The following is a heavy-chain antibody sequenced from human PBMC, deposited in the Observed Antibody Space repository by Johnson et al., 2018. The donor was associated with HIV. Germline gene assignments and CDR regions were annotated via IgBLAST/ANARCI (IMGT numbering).Heavy chain of an antibody. CDR2: ISYDGSNK. CDR3: ARDGGYCSSTSCFRHWASAFDI. CDR1: GFSFSSYW. J-gene: IGHJ3*02. D-gene: IGHD2-2*01. Sequence: QMLLVESGGGVVQPGGSLRLSCAASGFSFSSYWMSWVRQAPGKGLEWVAVISYDGSNKYYADSVKGRFTISRDNSKNTLYLQMNSLRAEDTAVYYCARDGGYCSSTSCFRHWASAFDIWGQGTMVTVSS. V-gene: IGHV3-30*19.